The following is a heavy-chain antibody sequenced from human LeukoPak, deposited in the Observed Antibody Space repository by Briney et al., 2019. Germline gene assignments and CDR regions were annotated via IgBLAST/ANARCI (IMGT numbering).Heavy chain of an antibody. V-gene: IGHV3-64*04. J-gene: IGHJ4*02. Sequence: GGSLRLSCSASGFTFNSYALHWVRQAPGKGLEYVSAISSHGGSTYYADSVKGRFSISRDNSKNSLYLQMNSLRAEDTAMYYCARDLIFSYGSLDSWGQGTLVTVSS. CDR3: ARDLIFSYGSLDS. D-gene: IGHD3-16*01. CDR1: GFTFNSYA. CDR2: ISSHGGST.